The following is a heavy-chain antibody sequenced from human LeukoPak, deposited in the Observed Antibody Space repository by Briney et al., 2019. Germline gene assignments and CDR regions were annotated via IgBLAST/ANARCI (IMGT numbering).Heavy chain of an antibody. CDR1: DYSISSTYY. CDR3: ARVVPRGGDDY. V-gene: IGHV4-38-2*02. Sequence: SETLSLTCTVSDYSISSTYYWGWIRQPPGKGLEWIGSIYHSGSTYYNPSLKSRVTISVDTSKNQFSLKLNSVTAADTAVYYCARVVPRGGDDYWGQGTLVTVSS. D-gene: IGHD2-21*01. J-gene: IGHJ4*02. CDR2: IYHSGST.